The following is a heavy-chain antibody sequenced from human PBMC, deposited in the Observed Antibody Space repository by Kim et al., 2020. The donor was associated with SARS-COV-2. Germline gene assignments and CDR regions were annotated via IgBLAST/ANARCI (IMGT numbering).Heavy chain of an antibody. D-gene: IGHD1-26*01. CDR2: T. J-gene: IGHJ3*02. Sequence: TNYADSVKGRFTISRDNAKNSLYLQMNSLRAEDTAVYYCARVTLHDAFDIWGRGTMVTVSS. V-gene: IGHV3-11*05. CDR3: ARVTLHDAFDI.